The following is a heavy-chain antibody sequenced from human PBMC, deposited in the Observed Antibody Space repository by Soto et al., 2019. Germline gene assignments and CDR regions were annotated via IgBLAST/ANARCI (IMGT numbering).Heavy chain of an antibody. V-gene: IGHV1-69*13. J-gene: IGHJ3*02. CDR1: GGTFSSYA. D-gene: IGHD3-3*02. Sequence: SVKVSCKASGGTFSSYAISWVRQAPGQGLEWMGGIIPIFGTANYAQKFQGRVTITADESTSTAYMELSSLRSEDTAVYYCARGPREKSPFLDRLYAAFDIWGQGTMVTV. CDR2: IIPIFGTA. CDR3: ARGPREKSPFLDRLYAAFDI.